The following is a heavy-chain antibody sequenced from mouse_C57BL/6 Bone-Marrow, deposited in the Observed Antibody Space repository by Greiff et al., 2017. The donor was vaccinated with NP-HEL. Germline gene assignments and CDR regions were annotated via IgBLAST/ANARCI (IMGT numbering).Heavy chain of an antibody. CDR3: ARSIYYDYADDPFYAMDY. CDR2: IRKKANGYTT. J-gene: IGHJ4*01. Sequence: EVKLQESGGGLVQPGGSLSLSCAASGFTFTDYYMNWVRQPPGKALEWLGFIRKKANGYTTEYSASVKGRFTISRDNSKSILYLQMNALRAEDSATYFCARSIYYDYADDPFYAMDYWGQGTSVTVSS. V-gene: IGHV7-3*01. CDR1: GFTFTDYY. D-gene: IGHD2-4*01.